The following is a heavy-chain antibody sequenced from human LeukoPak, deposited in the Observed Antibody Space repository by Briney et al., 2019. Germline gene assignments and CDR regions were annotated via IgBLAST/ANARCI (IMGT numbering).Heavy chain of an antibody. CDR2: IYYSGST. V-gene: IGHV4-31*03. J-gene: IGHJ3*02. CDR3: ARELDAFDI. Sequence: SLTSSVSGGSIITGGYYWTSISPPPGKGLEWIGYIYYSGSTYYNPSLKSRVTISVDTSKNQFSLKLSSVTAADTAVYYCARELDAFDIWGQGTMVTVSS. CDR1: GGSIITGGYY.